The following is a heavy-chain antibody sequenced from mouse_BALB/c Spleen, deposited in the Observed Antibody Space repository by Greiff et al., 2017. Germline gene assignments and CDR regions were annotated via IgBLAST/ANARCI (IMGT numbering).Heavy chain of an antibody. D-gene: IGHD1-1*01. J-gene: IGHJ2*01. CDR3: ARETATMYYFAD. V-gene: IGHV5-17*02. CDR2: ISSGSSTI. CDR1: GFTFSSFG. Sequence: EVQLVEPGGGLVQPGGSRKLSCAASGFTFSSFGMHWVRQAPEKGLEWVAYISSGSSTIYYADTVKGRFTISRDNPKNNLFLQMTSLRSDDTAMYYCARETATMYYFADWGQGTTLTVSS.